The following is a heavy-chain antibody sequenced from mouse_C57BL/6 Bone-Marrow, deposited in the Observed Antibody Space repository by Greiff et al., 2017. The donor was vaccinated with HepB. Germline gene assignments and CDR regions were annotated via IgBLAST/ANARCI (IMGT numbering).Heavy chain of an antibody. V-gene: IGHV10-1*01. CDR3: VRRDGYGAWFAY. CDR1: GFSFNTYA. CDR2: IRSKSNNYAT. J-gene: IGHJ3*01. D-gene: IGHD2-2*01. Sequence: GGGLVQPKGSLKLSCAASGFSFNTYAMNWVRQAPGKGLEWVARIRSKSNNYATYYADSVKDRFTISRDDSESMLYLQMNNLKTEDTAMYYCVRRDGYGAWFAYWGQGTLVTVSA.